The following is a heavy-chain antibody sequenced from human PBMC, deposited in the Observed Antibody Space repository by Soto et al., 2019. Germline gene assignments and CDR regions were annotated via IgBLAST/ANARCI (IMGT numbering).Heavy chain of an antibody. D-gene: IGHD3-22*01. CDR3: ARGKETYYDSSGYYLRDNWLDP. CDR1: GGTFSSYA. J-gene: IGHJ5*02. V-gene: IGHV1-69*12. Sequence: QVQLVQSGAEVKKPGSSVKVSCKASGGTFSSYAISWVRQAPGQGLEWMGGIIPIFGTANYAQKFQGRVTITADESTTTPXXEXSSLRSEDTAVYYCARGKETYYDSSGYYLRDNWLDPWGQGTLVTVSS. CDR2: IIPIFGTA.